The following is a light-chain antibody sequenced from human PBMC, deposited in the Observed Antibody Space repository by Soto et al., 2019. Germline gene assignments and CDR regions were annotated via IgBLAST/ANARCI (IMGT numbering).Light chain of an antibody. V-gene: IGLV3-1*01. CDR1: KLGDKY. J-gene: IGLJ2*01. CDR2: QDS. Sequence: SSELTQPPSVSVSPGQTASITCSGDKLGDKYACWYQQKPGQSPVLVMYQDSKRPSGIPERFSGSNSGNTATLTISGTQAMDEADYYCQAWDSSTRVVFGGGTKLTVL. CDR3: QAWDSSTRVV.